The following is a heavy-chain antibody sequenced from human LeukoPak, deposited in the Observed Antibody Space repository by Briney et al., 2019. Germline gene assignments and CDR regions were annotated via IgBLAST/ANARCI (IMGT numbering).Heavy chain of an antibody. J-gene: IGHJ4*02. CDR1: GFTFSNYW. V-gene: IGHV3-74*01. D-gene: IGHD6-6*01. CDR2: INSDGSST. Sequence: GGSQRLSCAASGFTFSNYWMHWARQAPGKGLVWVSRINSDGSSTNYADSVKGRFTISRDNAKNTLYLQMNSLRAEDTAVYYCARGLSGYASSLGYWGQGTLVTVSS. CDR3: ARGLSGYASSLGY.